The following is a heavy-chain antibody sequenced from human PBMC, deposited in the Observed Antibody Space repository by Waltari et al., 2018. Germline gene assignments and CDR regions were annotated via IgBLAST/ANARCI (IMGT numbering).Heavy chain of an antibody. J-gene: IGHJ3*01. CDR3: ATYIGASIGTAALDV. CDR2: MSYSGAP. V-gene: IGHV4-39*02. Sequence: QLQLQESGPGLGKPSETLSLTCNVSGGSITSNRHYWAWIRQPPGPGLEWIGTMSYSGAPPRVPSLKGRLTVSRDTAKSHLSVKLNSVTAADTAVYYCATYIGASIGTAALDVWGQGTMVTVSS. D-gene: IGHD5-12*01. CDR1: GGSITSNRHY.